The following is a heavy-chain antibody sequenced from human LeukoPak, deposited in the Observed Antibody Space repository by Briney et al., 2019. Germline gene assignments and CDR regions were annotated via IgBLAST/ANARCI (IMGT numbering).Heavy chain of an antibody. J-gene: IGHJ3*01. D-gene: IGHD1-7*01. CDR1: GGSISNQY. CDR3: ARVPGGGTAAN. V-gene: IGHV4-59*11. Sequence: KPSETLSLTCTVSGGSISNQYWSWIRQPPGKGLEWIGYIYYTGSTNYNPSLKSRVTISVDTSKNQFSLKLSSVTAADTAVYYCARVPGGGTAANWGQGTMVTVSS. CDR2: IYYTGST.